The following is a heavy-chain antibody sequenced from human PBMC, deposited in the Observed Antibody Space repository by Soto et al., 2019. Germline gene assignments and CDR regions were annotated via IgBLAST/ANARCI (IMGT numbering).Heavy chain of an antibody. CDR3: ARANIVVVPAAILSGYYFDY. CDR1: GGTFSSYA. V-gene: IGHV1-69*13. J-gene: IGHJ4*02. Sequence: SVKVSCKASGGTFSSYAISWVRQAPGQGLEWMGGIIPIFGTANYAQKFQGRVTITADESTSTAYMELSSLRSEDTAVYYCARANIVVVPAAILSGYYFDYWGQGTLVTVSS. D-gene: IGHD2-2*02. CDR2: IIPIFGTA.